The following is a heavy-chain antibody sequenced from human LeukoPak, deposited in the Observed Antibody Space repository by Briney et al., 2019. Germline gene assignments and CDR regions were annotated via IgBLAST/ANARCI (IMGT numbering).Heavy chain of an antibody. Sequence: GASVKVSCKASGGTFSSYAINWVRQAPGQGPEWMGGIIPVLTTVNYAQNFQGRVTITVDRSSDTVYMEMSSLRSEDTAVYYCARTANPPHGSILVVILDAFDIWGQGTMVTVSS. CDR1: GGTFSSYA. D-gene: IGHD3-22*01. V-gene: IGHV1-69*10. J-gene: IGHJ3*02. CDR2: IIPVLTTV. CDR3: ARTANPPHGSILVVILDAFDI.